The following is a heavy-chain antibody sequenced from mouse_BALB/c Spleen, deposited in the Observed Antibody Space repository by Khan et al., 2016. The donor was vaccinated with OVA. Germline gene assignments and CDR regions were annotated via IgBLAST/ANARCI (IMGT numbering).Heavy chain of an antibody. J-gene: IGHJ3*01. CDR3: AREWGAGLPY. CDR1: GYTFPDYN. Sequence: LQESGAELARPGASVKLSCKASGYTFPDYNINWVKQRPGQGLEWIGEIYPGSNNTYYNEKFKGKATLTEDKSSSTAYLQLSSLTSEYSAVYFWAREWGAGLPYWCQGTLVTVSA. CDR2: IYPGSNNT. V-gene: IGHV1-77*01.